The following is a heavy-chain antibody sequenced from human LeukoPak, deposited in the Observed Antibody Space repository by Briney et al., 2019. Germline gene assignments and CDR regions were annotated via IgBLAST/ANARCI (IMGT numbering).Heavy chain of an antibody. J-gene: IGHJ3*01. CDR2: ISSDGTKI. V-gene: IGHV3-74*01. CDR1: DFPFSNYW. CDR3: VGDSPRAFDL. Sequence: GGSLRLSCAASDFPFSNYWMHWVRQVPGKRLTWVSRISSDGTKIGYAASVKGRFTISRDNDKSTLSLRMNTLEAEDTGVYYCVGDSPRAFDLWGRGTMVTVS.